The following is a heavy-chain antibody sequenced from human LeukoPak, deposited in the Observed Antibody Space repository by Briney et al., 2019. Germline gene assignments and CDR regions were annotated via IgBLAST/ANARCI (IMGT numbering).Heavy chain of an antibody. CDR2: ISNNGGYT. CDR3: AKSGRARGPFDAFDI. V-gene: IGHV3-23*01. D-gene: IGHD3-10*01. Sequence: GGSLRLSCAASGFTFSSSAMGWVRQAPGKGLEWVSAISNNGGYTYYADSVQGRFTISRDNSKSTLCLQMNSLKAEDTAVYYCAKSGRARGPFDAFDIWGQGTMVTVSS. J-gene: IGHJ3*02. CDR1: GFTFSSSA.